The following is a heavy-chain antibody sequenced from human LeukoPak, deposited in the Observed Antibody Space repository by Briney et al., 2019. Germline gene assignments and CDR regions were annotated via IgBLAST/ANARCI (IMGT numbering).Heavy chain of an antibody. CDR3: ARRSAAKGAFDV. J-gene: IGHJ3*01. CDR2: IYSDGSIT. V-gene: IGHV3-74*03. CDR1: GFDFSSYW. Sequence: GGSLRLSCAASGFDFSSYWMHWVRQAPGKGLVWVSRIYSDGSITTYADSVKGRFTISRDNAKNTLYLRMNSLRAEDTAVYYCARRSAAKGAFDVWGQGTTVTVS. D-gene: IGHD2-2*01.